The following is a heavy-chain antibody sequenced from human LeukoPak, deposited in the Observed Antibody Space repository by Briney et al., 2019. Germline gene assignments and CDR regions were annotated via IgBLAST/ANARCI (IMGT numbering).Heavy chain of an antibody. CDR2: IRSKANSYAT. J-gene: IGHJ4*02. Sequence: GGSLKLSCAASGFTFSGSAMHWVRQASGKGLEWVGRIRSKANSYATAYAASVKGRFTISRDDSKNTAYLQMNSLKTEDTAVYCCLGRARAHDYWGQGTLVTVSS. CDR3: LGRARAHDY. V-gene: IGHV3-73*01. CDR1: GFTFSGSA.